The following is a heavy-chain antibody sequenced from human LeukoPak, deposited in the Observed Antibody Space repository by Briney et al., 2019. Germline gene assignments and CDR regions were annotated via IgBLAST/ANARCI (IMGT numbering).Heavy chain of an antibody. J-gene: IGHJ4*02. Sequence: SETLSLTCSVSGYFISSGYFWGWIRQPPGKGLEWIGSIFYSGSTYYNPSLKSRITISIDRSDTQFSLNLSSVTAADTAVYYCARHLKDGSGSWGQGTLVTVSS. D-gene: IGHD3-10*01. CDR2: IFYSGST. CDR1: GYFISSGYF. CDR3: ARHLKDGSGS. V-gene: IGHV4-38-2*02.